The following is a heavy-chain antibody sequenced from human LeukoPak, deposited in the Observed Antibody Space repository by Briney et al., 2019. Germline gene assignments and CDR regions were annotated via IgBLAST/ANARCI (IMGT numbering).Heavy chain of an antibody. D-gene: IGHD6-19*01. CDR1: GGTFSSYA. CDR2: IIPILGIA. Sequence: ASVKVSCKASGGTFSSYAISWVRQAPGQGLEWMGRIIPILGIANYAQKLQGRVTMTTDTSTSTAYMELRSLRSDDTAVYYCARDRIAVAGVFDYWGQGTLVTVSS. V-gene: IGHV1-69*04. J-gene: IGHJ4*02. CDR3: ARDRIAVAGVFDY.